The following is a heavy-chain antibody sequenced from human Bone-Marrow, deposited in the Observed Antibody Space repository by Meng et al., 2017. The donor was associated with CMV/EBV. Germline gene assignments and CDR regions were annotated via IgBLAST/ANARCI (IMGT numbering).Heavy chain of an antibody. CDR1: GFSLSNYS. V-gene: IGHV3-48*04. Sequence: GGSLRLSCEVSGFSLSNYSMNWVRQAPGKGLEWVSYMSGRSSTIYYADSVKGRFTISRDNAKNSLYLHLSSLRTEDTAVYYCARGGRYSYGYPKVWGQGTLVTVAS. CDR3: ARGGRYSYGYPKV. D-gene: IGHD5-18*01. J-gene: IGHJ4*02. CDR2: MSGRSSTI.